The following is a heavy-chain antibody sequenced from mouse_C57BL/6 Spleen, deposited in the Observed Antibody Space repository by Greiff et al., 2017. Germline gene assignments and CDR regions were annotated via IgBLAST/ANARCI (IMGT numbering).Heavy chain of an antibody. CDR3: ARELLRQRGYYFDY. D-gene: IGHD2-12*01. Sequence: EVKVVESGGGLVKPGGSLKLSCAASGFTFSDYGMHWVRQAPEKGLEWVAYISSGSSTIYYADTVTGRFTISRNKAKKTLLLQMTSLMSEDTAMDYYARELLRQRGYYFDYWGQGTTLTVSS. V-gene: IGHV5-17*01. CDR2: ISSGSSTI. J-gene: IGHJ2*01. CDR1: GFTFSDYG.